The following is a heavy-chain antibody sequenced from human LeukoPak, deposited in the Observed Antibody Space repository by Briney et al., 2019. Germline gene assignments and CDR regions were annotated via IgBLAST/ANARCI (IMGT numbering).Heavy chain of an antibody. CDR3: ARGGGILRYFDWFSEGCNWFDP. D-gene: IGHD3-9*01. V-gene: IGHV1-18*01. J-gene: IGHJ5*02. Sequence: GASVKVSCEASGYTFTSYGISWVRQAPGQGLEWMGWISAYNGNTNYAQKLQGRVTMTTDTSTSTAYMELRSLRSDDTAVYYCARGGGILRYFDWFSEGCNWFDPWGQGALVTVSS. CDR1: GYTFTSYG. CDR2: ISAYNGNT.